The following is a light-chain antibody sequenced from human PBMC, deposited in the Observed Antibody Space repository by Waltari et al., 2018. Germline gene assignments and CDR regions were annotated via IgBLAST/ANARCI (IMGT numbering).Light chain of an antibody. J-gene: IGKJ2*01. CDR3: QQYNSNSPYT. CDR1: QTISTW. V-gene: IGKV1-5*01. Sequence: DIQMTQSPSTLSASVGDRVTITCRASQTISTWLAWYQQKPGRAPKLLLQDASSVESGAPSRFSGSGSGTEFTLTISSLQPDDFATYYCQQYNSNSPYTFGQGTKLEIK. CDR2: DAS.